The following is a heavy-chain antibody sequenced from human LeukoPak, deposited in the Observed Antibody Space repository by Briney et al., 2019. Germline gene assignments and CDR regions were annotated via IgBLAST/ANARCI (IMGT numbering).Heavy chain of an antibody. CDR1: GGSLSSYY. CDR2: IYTSGST. V-gene: IGHV4-4*07. D-gene: IGHD3-10*01. Sequence: SETLFLTCTVSGGSLSSYYWSWIRQPAGKGLEWIGRIYTSGSTNYNPSLKSRVTMSVDTSKNQFSLKLSSVTAADTAVYYCAREPFVKRVRGVIRWFDPWGQGTLVTVSS. J-gene: IGHJ5*02. CDR3: AREPFVKRVRGVIRWFDP.